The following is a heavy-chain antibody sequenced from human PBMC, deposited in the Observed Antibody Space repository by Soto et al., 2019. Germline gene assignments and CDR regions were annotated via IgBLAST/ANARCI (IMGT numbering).Heavy chain of an antibody. V-gene: IGHV4-39*01. D-gene: IGHD2-2*01. CDR3: GRQPGHCGSTTCFGYYSVDV. J-gene: IGHJ6*02. Sequence: QLQLQESGPRLVKPSETLSLTCSVSGGSISSSSYSWGWIRQPPGKGLEWIGTIYYSGSTHYNPSPEARVAIPAATPHAQLSRRLSAGTAADTAVYYCGRQPGHCGSTTCFGYYSVDVWGQGTTVTVS. CDR1: GGSISSSSYS. CDR2: IYYSGST.